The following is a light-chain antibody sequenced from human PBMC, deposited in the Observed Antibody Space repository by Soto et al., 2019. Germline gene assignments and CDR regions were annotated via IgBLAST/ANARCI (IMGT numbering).Light chain of an antibody. J-gene: IGKJ5*01. CDR2: GAS. CDR3: QQYGSSPIT. Sequence: EIVLTQSPGTLSLSPGERATLSCRASQSVSSSYLAWYQQKPGQAPRRLIYGASIRATGIPDRFSGSGSGTDFTLTISRLEPEDFPVYYCQQYGSSPITSGQGTRLAIK. V-gene: IGKV3-20*01. CDR1: QSVSSSY.